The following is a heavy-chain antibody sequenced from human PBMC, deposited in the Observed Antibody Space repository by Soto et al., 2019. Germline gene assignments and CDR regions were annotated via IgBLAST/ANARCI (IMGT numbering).Heavy chain of an antibody. CDR2: IYYSGST. Sequence: ASETLSLTCTVSGGSISSGDYYWSWIRQPPGKGLEWIGYIYYSGSTYYNPSLKSRVTISVDTSKNQFSLKLSSVTAADTAVYYCASSLSGGYSGYDLDYWGQGTLVTVSS. D-gene: IGHD5-12*01. CDR3: ASSLSGGYSGYDLDY. CDR1: GGSISSGDYY. J-gene: IGHJ4*02. V-gene: IGHV4-30-4*01.